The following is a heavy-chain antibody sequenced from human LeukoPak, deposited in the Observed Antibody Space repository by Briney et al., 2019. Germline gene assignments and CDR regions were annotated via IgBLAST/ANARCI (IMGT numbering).Heavy chain of an antibody. J-gene: IGHJ1*01. CDR2: INPNSGDP. Sequence: ASVKVSCKASGYTFTAYYLHWVRQAPGQGLEWMGWINPNSGDPNYAQSFQGRVTMSRDTSISTAYMELSSLRSDDKAVYYCARDPQGIAAAGALEYFQHWGQGTLVTVSS. CDR1: GYTFTAYY. V-gene: IGHV1-2*02. D-gene: IGHD6-13*01. CDR3: ARDPQGIAAAGALEYFQH.